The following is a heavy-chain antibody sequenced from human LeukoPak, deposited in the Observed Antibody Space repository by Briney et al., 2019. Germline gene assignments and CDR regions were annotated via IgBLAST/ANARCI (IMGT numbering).Heavy chain of an antibody. J-gene: IGHJ4*02. D-gene: IGHD5-18*01. CDR1: GFTFSSFG. V-gene: IGHV3-30*03. CDR2: ISYDGSNK. CDR3: ARGKAAGYSYGCDF. Sequence: QPGRSLRLSCAASGFTFSSFGMHWVRQAPGKGLEWVAVISYDGSNKYSADSVKGRFTISRDNAKNSLSLQMNSLRAEDTALYYCARGKAAGYSYGCDFWGQGILVTVSS.